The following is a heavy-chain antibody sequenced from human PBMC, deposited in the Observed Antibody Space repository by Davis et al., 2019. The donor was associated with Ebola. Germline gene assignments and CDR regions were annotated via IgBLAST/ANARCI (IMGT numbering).Heavy chain of an antibody. Sequence: PSETLSLTCNVSGVSISRHYWSWIRQPPGKRLEWIGSIYYTGSAYYNSSLNSRVTISVDTSKNQFSLKLSSVTAADTAMYYCSERGSSVWGQGTLVTISS. CDR3: SERGSSV. J-gene: IGHJ4*02. CDR1: GVSISRHY. V-gene: IGHV4-59*11. CDR2: IYYTGSA. D-gene: IGHD3-10*01.